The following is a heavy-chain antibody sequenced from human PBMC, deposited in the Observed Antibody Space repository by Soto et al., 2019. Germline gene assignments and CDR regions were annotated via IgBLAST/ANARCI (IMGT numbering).Heavy chain of an antibody. CDR2: ISYDGSNK. J-gene: IGHJ6*03. D-gene: IGHD2-15*01. CDR3: AKDFYCSGGSCYPPPGYYYYYYMDV. V-gene: IGHV3-30*18. CDR1: GCTFSSYG. Sequence: PGESLKISCAASGCTFSSYGMHWVRQAPGKGLEWVAVISYDGSNKYYADSVKGRFTISRDNSKNTLYLQMNSLRAEDTAVYYCAKDFYCSGGSCYPPPGYYYYYYMDVWGKGTTVTVSS.